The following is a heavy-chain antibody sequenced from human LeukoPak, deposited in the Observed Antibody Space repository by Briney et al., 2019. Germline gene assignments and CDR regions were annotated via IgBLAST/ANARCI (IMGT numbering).Heavy chain of an antibody. D-gene: IGHD2-21*01. J-gene: IGHJ4*02. CDR2: ISDSGSVI. CDR3: ARDSSYSFDY. Sequence: SGGSLRLSCAASGFTFSSDSMNWVRQAPGKGLEWVSYISDSGSVIWYADSVKGRFTISRDNAKNSLHLQMSNLRAEDTAVYHCARDSSYSFDYWGQGALVTVSS. V-gene: IGHV3-48*01. CDR1: GFTFSSDS.